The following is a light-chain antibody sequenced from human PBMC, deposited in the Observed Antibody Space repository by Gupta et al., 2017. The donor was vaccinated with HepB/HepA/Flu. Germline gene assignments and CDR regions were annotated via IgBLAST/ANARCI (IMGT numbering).Light chain of an antibody. J-gene: IGLJ3*02. CDR2: SNN. CDR1: TSNIGSNT. Sequence: QSVLTQPPSASGTPGQRVTISCSGSTSNIGSNTVNWYQQLPGTAPKVLIYSNNQRPLGVPDRFSGSKSGTSASLAISGLQSEDEADYYCTPWDDSLSGPGVFGGGTKLTVL. V-gene: IGLV1-44*01. CDR3: TPWDDSLSGPGV.